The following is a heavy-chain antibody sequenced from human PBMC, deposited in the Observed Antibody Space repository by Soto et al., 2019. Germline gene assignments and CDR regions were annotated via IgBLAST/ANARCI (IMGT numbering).Heavy chain of an antibody. J-gene: IGHJ4*02. V-gene: IGHV3-23*01. CDR3: AKALGCSISATCSYFDY. D-gene: IGHD2-2*01. CDR1: GFTFSSYA. CDR2: IGRSGGDT. Sequence: EVQLLESGGGLVQPGGSLRLSCAASGFTFSSYAMSWVRQAPGKGLEWVSGIGRSGGDTYYADSVMGRFSISRDYSKDTLFLQINSLRAEDTAIYFCAKALGCSISATCSYFDYWGQGTLVTVSS.